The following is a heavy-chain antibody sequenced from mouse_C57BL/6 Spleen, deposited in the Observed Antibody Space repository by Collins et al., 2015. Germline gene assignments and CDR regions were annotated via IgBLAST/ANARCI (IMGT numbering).Heavy chain of an antibody. J-gene: IGHJ1*03. CDR3: TSLYDYDAWCFDV. D-gene: IGHD2-4*01. CDR2: IRLKSDNYAT. Sequence: EVKLEESGGGLVQPGGSMKLSCVASGFTFSNYWMNWVRQSPEKGLEWVAQIRLKSDNYATHYAESVKGRFTISRDDSKSSVYLQMNNLRAEDTGIYYCTSLYDYDAWCFDVWGTGTTVTVSS. V-gene: IGHV6-3*01. CDR1: GFTFSNYW.